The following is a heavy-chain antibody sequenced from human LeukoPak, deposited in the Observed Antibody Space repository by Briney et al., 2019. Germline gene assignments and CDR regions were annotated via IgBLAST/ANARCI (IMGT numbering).Heavy chain of an antibody. D-gene: IGHD1-26*01. CDR2: INTIDGKP. V-gene: IGHV7-4-1*02. CDR3: ARELVPGGFDS. CDR1: GYTFSDYA. Sequence: GASVKVSCKASGYTFSDYAIHWVRQAPGQELEWMGWINTIDGKPTYGQGFTGRSVLSLDTSVTTAYLQISTLSAADTAVYYCARELVPGGFDSWGQGTLVTVSS. J-gene: IGHJ4*02.